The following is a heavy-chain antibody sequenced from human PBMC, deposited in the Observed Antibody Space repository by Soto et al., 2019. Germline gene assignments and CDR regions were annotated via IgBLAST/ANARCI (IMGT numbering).Heavy chain of an antibody. J-gene: IGHJ4*02. CDR3: ARGRCRTAFFIAYCCGDRHARFDY. Sequence: PSETLSLTCTVSAGSISSGGYYWSWIRQHPGKGLEWIGYIYYSGSTYYNPSLKSRVTISVDTSKNQFSLKLSSVTAADTAVYYCARGRCRTAFFIAYCCGDRHARFDYWGQGTLVTGSS. V-gene: IGHV4-31*03. CDR2: IYYSGST. CDR1: AGSISSGGYY. D-gene: IGHD2-21*02.